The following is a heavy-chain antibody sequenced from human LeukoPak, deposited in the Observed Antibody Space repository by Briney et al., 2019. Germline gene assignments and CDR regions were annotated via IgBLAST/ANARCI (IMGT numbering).Heavy chain of an antibody. D-gene: IGHD5-24*01. CDR3: AKSGYNRLDY. Sequence: PGGSLRLSCAASGFTFRSYGMSWVRQTPGKGLEWVSAISSSGGSTYYADSVKGRFTISRDNSKNTLFLQMSSLRAEDTAVYYCAKSGYNRLDYWGQGTRVTVSS. CDR1: GFTFRSYG. V-gene: IGHV3-23*01. CDR2: ISSSGGST. J-gene: IGHJ4*02.